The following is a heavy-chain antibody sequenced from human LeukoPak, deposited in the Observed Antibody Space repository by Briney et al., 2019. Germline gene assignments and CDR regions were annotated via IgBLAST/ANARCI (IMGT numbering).Heavy chain of an antibody. J-gene: IGHJ4*02. Sequence: PSETLSLTCTVSGGSISSSSYYWAWIRQPPGKGLEWIGSIFYSGTTFYNPSLKSRLTISVDTSKNQFSLRLSSVTAADTAVYYCARRDIVATISTWGQGTLVTVSS. CDR1: GGSISSSSYY. V-gene: IGHV4-39*01. CDR3: ARRDIVATIST. D-gene: IGHD5-12*01. CDR2: IFYSGTT.